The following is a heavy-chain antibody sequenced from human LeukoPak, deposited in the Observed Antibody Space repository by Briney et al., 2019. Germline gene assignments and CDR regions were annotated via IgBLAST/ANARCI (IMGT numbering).Heavy chain of an antibody. V-gene: IGHV1-8*01. Sequence: GASVKASCKASGYTFTSYDINWVRQATGQGLEWMGWMNPNSGNTGYAQKFQGRVTMTRNTSISTAYMELSSLRSEDTAVYYCASLRWDAPEPQKLITTPKIVHRPSLWGQGTLVTVSS. CDR2: MNPNSGNT. J-gene: IGHJ4*02. CDR3: ASLRWDAPEPQKLITTPKIVHRPSL. D-gene: IGHD1-14*01. CDR1: GYTFTSYD.